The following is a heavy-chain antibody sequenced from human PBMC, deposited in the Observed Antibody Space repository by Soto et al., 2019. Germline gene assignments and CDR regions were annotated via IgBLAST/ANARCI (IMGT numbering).Heavy chain of an antibody. J-gene: IGHJ6*02. D-gene: IGHD6-6*01. Sequence: ASVKVSCKASGYTFTSYYMHWVRQAPGQGLEWMGIINPSGGSTSYAQKFQGRVAITADESTSTAYMELSSLRSEDTAVYYCARDPGAEYSSSYYYYYGMDVWGQGTTVTVSS. CDR1: GYTFTSYY. CDR2: INPSGGST. CDR3: ARDPGAEYSSSYYYYYGMDV. V-gene: IGHV1-46*01.